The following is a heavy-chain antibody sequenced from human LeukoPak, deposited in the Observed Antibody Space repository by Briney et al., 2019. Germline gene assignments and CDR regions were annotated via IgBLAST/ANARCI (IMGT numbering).Heavy chain of an antibody. CDR1: GGSISSYH. Sequence: SETLSLTCTVSGGSISSYHWSWIRQPPGKGLEFLGYIFYSGIVNYNPSLKSRVTMSVDSSKNQVSLKVRSVTAADTAVYYCAGLFSGYDPFDYWGQGILVTVSS. CDR2: IFYSGIV. V-gene: IGHV4-59*01. J-gene: IGHJ4*02. CDR3: AGLFSGYDPFDY. D-gene: IGHD5-12*01.